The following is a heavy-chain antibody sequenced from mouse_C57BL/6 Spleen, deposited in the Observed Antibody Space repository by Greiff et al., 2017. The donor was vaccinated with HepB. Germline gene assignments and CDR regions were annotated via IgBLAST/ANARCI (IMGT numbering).Heavy chain of an antibody. CDR1: GYAFSSSW. CDR2: IYPGDGDT. Sequence: VKLQESGPELVKPGASVKISCKASGYAFSSSWMNWVKQRPGKGLEWIGRIYPGDGDTNYNGKFKGKATLTADKSSSTAYMQLSSLTSEDSAVYFCARRGGNYEYFDVCGTGTTVTVSS. D-gene: IGHD2-1*01. CDR3: ARRGGNYEYFDV. V-gene: IGHV1-82*01. J-gene: IGHJ1*03.